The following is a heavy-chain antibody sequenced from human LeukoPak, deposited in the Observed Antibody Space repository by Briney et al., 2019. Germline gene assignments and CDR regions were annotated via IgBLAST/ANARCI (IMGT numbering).Heavy chain of an antibody. CDR1: GFTFSSYA. CDR3: AREGQSSVVPAAISFRYYYYGMDV. Sequence: SGGSLRLSCAASGFTFSSYAMSWVRQAPGKGLEWVSAISGSGGSTYYADSVKGRFTISRDNSKNTLYLQMNSLRAEDTAVYYCAREGQSSVVPAAISFRYYYYGMDVWGQGTMVTVSS. D-gene: IGHD2-2*02. V-gene: IGHV3-23*01. CDR2: ISGSGGST. J-gene: IGHJ6*02.